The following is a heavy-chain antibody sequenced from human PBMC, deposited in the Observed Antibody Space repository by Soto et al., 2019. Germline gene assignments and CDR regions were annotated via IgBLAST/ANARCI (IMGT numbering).Heavy chain of an antibody. CDR2: ISYDGSEK. CDR3: AKGYEVSXPVASAWYSNYFYGVDV. V-gene: IGHV3-30*18. J-gene: IGHJ6*02. CDR1: GFSFSKYG. D-gene: IGHD6-19*01. Sequence: GGSLRLSCGASGFSFSKYGMHWVRQAPGEGLEWLSLISYDGSEKWYAESVKGRFTISRDNSKNTLYLQMNSLRGDDTAVYFCAKGYEVSXPVASAWYSNYFYGVDVWGPGTTVTVSS.